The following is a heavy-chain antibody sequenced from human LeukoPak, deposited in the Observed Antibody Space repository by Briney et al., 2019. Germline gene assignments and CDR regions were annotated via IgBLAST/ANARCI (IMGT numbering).Heavy chain of an antibody. CDR2: IYHTGST. Sequence: SETLSLTCTVSGGSISAYYWNWIRQSPGKGLEWIGYIYHTGSTKHNPSLKSRVTISVDASKNQFSLKLTSVTAADTAVYYCASLADWYYYDDSGYPLGAFDIWGQGTKVTVSS. CDR1: GGSISAYY. J-gene: IGHJ3*02. D-gene: IGHD3-22*01. CDR3: ASLADWYYYDDSGYPLGAFDI. V-gene: IGHV4-59*01.